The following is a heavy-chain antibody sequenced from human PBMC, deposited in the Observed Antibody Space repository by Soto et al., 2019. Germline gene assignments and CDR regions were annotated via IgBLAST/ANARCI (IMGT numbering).Heavy chain of an antibody. D-gene: IGHD6-19*01. J-gene: IGHJ4*02. Sequence: QVHLEQSGGEVKKPGASVKVSCKASGYTFINYGISWVRQAPGQGLEWMGWISTYNGNRNYAQKVQGRVTMTTNTSTSTAYMELRGLRSDDTAVYYCATLGNQWLVQGYFDYWGQGTLVTVSS. CDR1: GYTFINYG. CDR3: ATLGNQWLVQGYFDY. CDR2: ISTYNGNR. V-gene: IGHV1-18*01.